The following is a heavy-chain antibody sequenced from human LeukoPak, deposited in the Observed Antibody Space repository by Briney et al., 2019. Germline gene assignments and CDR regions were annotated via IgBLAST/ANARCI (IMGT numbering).Heavy chain of an antibody. Sequence: GGSLRLSCAASGFTFSSYAMSWVRQAPGKGLEWVSAISGSGGSTYYADSVKGRFTISRDNSENTLYLQMNSLRAEDTAVYYCAKDIDRYCSSTSCYTPFDYWGQGTLVTVSS. D-gene: IGHD2-2*02. CDR2: ISGSGGST. J-gene: IGHJ4*02. CDR3: AKDIDRYCSSTSCYTPFDY. CDR1: GFTFSSYA. V-gene: IGHV3-23*01.